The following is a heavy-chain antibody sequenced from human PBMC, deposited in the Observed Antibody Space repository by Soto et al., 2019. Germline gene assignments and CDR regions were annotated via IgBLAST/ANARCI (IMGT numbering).Heavy chain of an antibody. J-gene: IGHJ5*02. V-gene: IGHV3-23*01. Sequence: GSLRLSCAASGFTFSSYAMSWVRQAPGKGLEWVSAISGSGGSTYYADSVKGRFTISRDNSKNTLYLQMNSLRAEDTAVYYCAKDLIHDYGDYNWFDPWGQGTLVTVSS. CDR1: GFTFSSYA. CDR3: AKDLIHDYGDYNWFDP. CDR2: ISGSGGST. D-gene: IGHD4-17*01.